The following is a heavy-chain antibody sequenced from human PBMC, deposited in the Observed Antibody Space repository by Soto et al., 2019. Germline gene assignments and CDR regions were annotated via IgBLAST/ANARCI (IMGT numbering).Heavy chain of an antibody. CDR2: INPKSGDT. J-gene: IGHJ6*02. D-gene: IGHD2-21*02. CDR1: GYTFTDYY. Sequence: QVQLVQSGAEVKKPGASVKVSCKASGYTFTDYYMHWVRQAPGQGLEWMGRINPKSGDTKYAEKFQAWVTMTRDTSLSTAYMEVTRLRSDDTAVYYCARVNGDAPPLGMDVWGQGTTVTVSS. V-gene: IGHV1-2*04. CDR3: ARVNGDAPPLGMDV.